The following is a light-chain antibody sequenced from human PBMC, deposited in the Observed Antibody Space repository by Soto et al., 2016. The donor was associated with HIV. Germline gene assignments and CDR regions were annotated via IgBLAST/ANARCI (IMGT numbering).Light chain of an antibody. CDR3: QVWDRSRDHPNWV. Sequence: SYVLTQPPSVSVAPGKTATITCGGNNIGSKSVHWYQQKPGQAPVLVVYDDSDRRSGIPERFSGSNSGNTATLTISRVEAGDEADYFCQVWDRSRDHPNWVFGGGTKLTI. V-gene: IGLV3-21*03. CDR2: DDS. J-gene: IGLJ3*02. CDR1: NIGSKS.